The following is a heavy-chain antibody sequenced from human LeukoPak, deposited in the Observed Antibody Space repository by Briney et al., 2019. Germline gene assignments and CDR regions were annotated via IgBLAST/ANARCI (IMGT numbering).Heavy chain of an antibody. Sequence: PGGSLRLSYAASGFTFSSYAMSWVRQAPGKGLEWVSAISGSGGSTYYADSVKGRFTISRDNSKNTLYLQMNSLRAEDTAVYYCARSSGRLKSNWFDPWGQGTLVTVSS. CDR3: ARSSGRLKSNWFDP. D-gene: IGHD3-10*01. CDR2: ISGSGGST. J-gene: IGHJ5*02. V-gene: IGHV3-23*01. CDR1: GFTFSSYA.